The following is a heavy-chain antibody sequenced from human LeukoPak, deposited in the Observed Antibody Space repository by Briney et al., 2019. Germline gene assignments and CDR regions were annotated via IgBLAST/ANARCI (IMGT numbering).Heavy chain of an antibody. D-gene: IGHD3-10*01. CDR3: ARSRGELLWFGELLIDY. Sequence: ASVKVSCKASGYTFTGYYMHWVRQAPGQGLEWMGWINPNSGGTNYAQKFQGRVTMTRDTSISTAYMELGRLRSDDTAVYYCARSRGELLWFGELLIDYWGQGTLVTVSS. CDR1: GYTFTGYY. J-gene: IGHJ4*02. CDR2: INPNSGGT. V-gene: IGHV1-2*02.